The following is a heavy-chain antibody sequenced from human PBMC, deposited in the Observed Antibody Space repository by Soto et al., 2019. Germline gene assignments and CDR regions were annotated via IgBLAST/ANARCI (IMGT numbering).Heavy chain of an antibody. CDR1: GYTFTSYG. CDR2: ISAYNGNK. D-gene: IGHD2-15*01. Sequence: ASVKVSCKASGYTFTSYGISWVRQAPGQGLERMGWISAYNGNKNYAQKLQGRVTMTTDTSTSTAYMELRSLRSDDTAVYYCARGPYCSGGSCYRVWGYYYYYMDVWGKGTTVTVSS. J-gene: IGHJ6*03. V-gene: IGHV1-18*01. CDR3: ARGPYCSGGSCYRVWGYYYYYMDV.